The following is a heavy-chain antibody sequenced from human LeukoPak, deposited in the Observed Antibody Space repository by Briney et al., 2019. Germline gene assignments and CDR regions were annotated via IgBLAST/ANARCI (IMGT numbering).Heavy chain of an antibody. CDR3: AKDFIAAAGLQGGAFDI. CDR2: ISWNSGSI. D-gene: IGHD6-13*01. CDR1: GFTFGDYA. Sequence: GGSLRLSCAASGFTFGDYAMHWVRQAPGKGLEWVSGISWNSGSIAYADSVKGRFTIPRDNAKNSLYLQMNSLRAEDTALYYCAKDFIAAAGLQGGAFDIWGQGTMVTVSS. J-gene: IGHJ3*02. V-gene: IGHV3-9*01.